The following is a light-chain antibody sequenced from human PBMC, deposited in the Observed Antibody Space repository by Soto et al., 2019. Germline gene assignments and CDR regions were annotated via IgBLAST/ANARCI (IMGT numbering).Light chain of an antibody. Sequence: DIQMTQPPSSLSASVGDRVTITCRASQSISTWLAWYQQKPGKAPKLLIYIASSLESGVPSRFSGSGSGTEFTLTISSLQPADFATYYCQHYNNHSPGTFGQGTKVDIK. J-gene: IGKJ1*01. V-gene: IGKV1-5*03. CDR1: QSISTW. CDR2: IAS. CDR3: QHYNNHSPGT.